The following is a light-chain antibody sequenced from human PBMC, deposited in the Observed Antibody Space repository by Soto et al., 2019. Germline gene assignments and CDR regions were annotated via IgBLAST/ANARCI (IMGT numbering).Light chain of an antibody. CDR1: QGISNS. V-gene: IGKV1-17*03. CDR2: GAS. CDR3: LQYNSYPFT. Sequence: DIQMTQSPSAMSASLGDRVTITCRASQGISNSLAWFQQKPGKVPKRLIYGASTLQSEAPSRFSGSASGAAFTLTISSLQPEDFATYYCLQYNSYPFTFGGGTKVEIK. J-gene: IGKJ4*01.